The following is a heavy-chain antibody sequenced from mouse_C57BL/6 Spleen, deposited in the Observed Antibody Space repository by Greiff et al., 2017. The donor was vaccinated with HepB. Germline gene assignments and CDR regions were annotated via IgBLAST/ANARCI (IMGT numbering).Heavy chain of an antibody. V-gene: IGHV5-17*01. CDR3: ANSNYNV. Sequence: DVHLVESGGGLVKPGGSLKLSCAASGFTFSDYGMHWVRQAPEKGLEWVAYISSGSSTIYYADTVKGRFTISRDNAKNTLFLQMTSLRSEDTAMYYCANSNYNVWGTGTTVTVSS. CDR2: ISSGSSTI. CDR1: GFTFSDYG. J-gene: IGHJ1*03. D-gene: IGHD2-5*01.